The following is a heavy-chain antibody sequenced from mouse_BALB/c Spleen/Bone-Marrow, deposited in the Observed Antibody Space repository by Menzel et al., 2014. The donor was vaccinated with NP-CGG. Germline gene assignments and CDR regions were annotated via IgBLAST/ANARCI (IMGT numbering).Heavy chain of an antibody. CDR2: ISGGGSYT. J-gene: IGHJ3*01. Sequence: DVMLVESGGGLVKSGRSLKLSCAASGFSFNSYGMSWVRQTPEKRLEWVATISGGGSYTFYPDSVKGRFTISRDNAKNNLYLQLSSLRSEDTALYYCARHAYYDQTEVSFVYWGQGTLVTVSA. D-gene: IGHD2-4*01. CDR1: GFSFNSYG. CDR3: ARHAYYDQTEVSFVY. V-gene: IGHV5-9-2*01.